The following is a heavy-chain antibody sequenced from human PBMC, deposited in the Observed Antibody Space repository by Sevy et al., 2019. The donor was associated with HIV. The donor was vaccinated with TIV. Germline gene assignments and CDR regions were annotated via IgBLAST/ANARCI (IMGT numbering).Heavy chain of an antibody. D-gene: IGHD6-13*01. CDR2: IFPGDSDT. J-gene: IGHJ3*02. Sequence: GESLKISRKGFGYSFTRYWIGWVRQMPREGLGWLGIIFPGDSDTRYSPAFQGQVTISADTSISTAYLQLSSLKATDTAMYYRARYVSVQQKLSYAFDIWGQGTMVTVSS. CDR3: ARYVSVQQKLSYAFDI. CDR1: GYSFTRYW. V-gene: IGHV5-51*01.